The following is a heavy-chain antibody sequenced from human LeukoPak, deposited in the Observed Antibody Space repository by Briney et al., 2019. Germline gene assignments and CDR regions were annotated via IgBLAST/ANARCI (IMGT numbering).Heavy chain of an antibody. Sequence: GGSLRLSCAASGFTFSSYAMSWVRHAPGKGLEWVSAISGSGGSTYYADSVKGRFTISRDNSKNTLYLQMNGLRAEDTAVYYCAKDQGRIRTDDAFDIWGQGTMVTVSS. J-gene: IGHJ3*02. V-gene: IGHV3-23*01. CDR3: AKDQGRIRTDDAFDI. CDR2: ISGSGGST. D-gene: IGHD3-10*01. CDR1: GFTFSSYA.